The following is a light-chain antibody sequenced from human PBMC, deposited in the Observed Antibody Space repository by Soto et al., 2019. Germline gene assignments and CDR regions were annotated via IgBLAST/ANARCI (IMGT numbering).Light chain of an antibody. CDR2: AAS. CDR3: HQSYNIPQT. V-gene: IGKV1-39*01. J-gene: IGKJ1*01. Sequence: DIQMTQSPFSLSASVGDRVTITCRASQSISSYLNWYQQKPGKAPKLLIYAASSLQSGVPSRFSGSGSGTDFTLTIASLQPEDFATYYCHQSYNIPQTFGQGTKVDIK. CDR1: QSISSY.